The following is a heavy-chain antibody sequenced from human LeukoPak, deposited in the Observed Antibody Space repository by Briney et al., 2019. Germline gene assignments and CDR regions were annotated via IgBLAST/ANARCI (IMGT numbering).Heavy chain of an antibody. D-gene: IGHD3-10*01. Sequence: SETLSLTCAVYGGSFSGYYWSWIRQPPGKGLEWIGEINHSGSTNYNPSPKSRVTISVDTSKNQFSLKLSSVTAADTAVYYCARDSCITMVRGGKNFDPWGQGTLVTVSS. V-gene: IGHV4-34*01. J-gene: IGHJ5*02. CDR3: ARDSCITMVRGGKNFDP. CDR1: GGSFSGYY. CDR2: INHSGST.